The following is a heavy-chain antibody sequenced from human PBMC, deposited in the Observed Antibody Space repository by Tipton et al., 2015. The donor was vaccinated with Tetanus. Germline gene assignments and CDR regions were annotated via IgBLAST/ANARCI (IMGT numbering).Heavy chain of an antibody. CDR2: INHSGST. J-gene: IGHJ4*02. D-gene: IGHD6-13*01. CDR1: GFTFRSYW. Sequence: QVQLVQSGGGLVQPGGSLRLSCAASGFTFRSYWMSWVRQPPGKGLEWIGEINHSGSTNYNPSLKSRVTISVDTSKNQFSLKLSSVTAADTAVYYCARVAAAGAHFDYWGQGTLVTVSS. V-gene: IGHV4-34*01. CDR3: ARVAAAGAHFDY.